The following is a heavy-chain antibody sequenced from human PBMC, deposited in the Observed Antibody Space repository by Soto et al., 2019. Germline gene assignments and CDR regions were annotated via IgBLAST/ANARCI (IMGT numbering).Heavy chain of an antibody. D-gene: IGHD3-22*01. CDR1: GGTYRNYA. J-gene: IGHJ4*02. CDR3: ARDEGDDSSGYFDVNY. Sequence: QVHLVQSGAEVKKPGSPVMVSCKASGGTYRNYAVNWVRQAPGQGLDWSGRIIPISGTTNYAPKFQGRVMITEDESTSNAYMELRRMRSEDTAVYFCARDEGDDSSGYFDVNYWGQGTLVTVSS. V-gene: IGHV1-69*01. CDR2: IIPISGTT.